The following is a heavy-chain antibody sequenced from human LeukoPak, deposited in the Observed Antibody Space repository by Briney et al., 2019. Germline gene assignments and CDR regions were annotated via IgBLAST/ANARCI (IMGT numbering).Heavy chain of an antibody. Sequence: GGSLRLSSAASGFTFSSYGMSWVRQAPGKGLEWVSDISGSGGSTYYADSVKGRFTISRDNAKNSLYLQMNSLRAEDTALYYCAKDISPGSGAVTGVGPYWYFDLWGRGTLVTVSS. J-gene: IGHJ2*01. CDR1: GFTFSSYG. CDR2: ISGSGGST. V-gene: IGHV3-23*01. CDR3: AKDISPGSGAVTGVGPYWYFDL. D-gene: IGHD2-21*02.